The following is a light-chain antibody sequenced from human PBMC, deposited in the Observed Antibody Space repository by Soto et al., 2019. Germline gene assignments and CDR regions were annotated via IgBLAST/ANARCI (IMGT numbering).Light chain of an antibody. J-gene: IGLJ3*02. CDR3: QSLGTGIQV. CDR2: INSDGSH. Sequence: QSVLTQSPSVSASLGASVKLTCTLSSGHSTYAIAWHQQQPEKGPRFLMKINSDGSHSKGDGFFDRFSGSSSGAERHLTIASLQSEDEADYYCQSLGTGIQVFGGGTKLTVL. CDR1: SGHSTYA. V-gene: IGLV4-69*01.